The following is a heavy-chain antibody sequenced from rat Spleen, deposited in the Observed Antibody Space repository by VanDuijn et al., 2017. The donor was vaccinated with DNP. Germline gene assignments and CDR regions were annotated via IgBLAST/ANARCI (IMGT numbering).Heavy chain of an antibody. Sequence: EVQLVESGGDLVQPGRSLKLSCVASGFTFNNYWMTWIRQVPGKGLEWVASITSSGGDTSYPDSVKGRFTISRDNAKNTLNLQMNSLRSEDTATYYCARQVGAYYFDYWGQGVMVTVSS. D-gene: IGHD4-3*01. CDR1: GFTFNNYW. CDR3: ARQVGAYYFDY. V-gene: IGHV5-31*01. CDR2: ITSSGGDT. J-gene: IGHJ2*01.